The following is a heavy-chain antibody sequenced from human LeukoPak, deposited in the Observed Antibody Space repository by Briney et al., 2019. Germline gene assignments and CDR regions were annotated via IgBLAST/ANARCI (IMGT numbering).Heavy chain of an antibody. V-gene: IGHV1-69*04. D-gene: IGHD3-22*01. CDR2: IIPILGIA. CDR3: ARARSLTMIVEYAFDI. J-gene: IGHJ3*02. Sequence: SVKVSCKAAVSNFSSYAISAAQQAPLHELDSLRSIIPILGIANYAQKCHGRVTITADKSTSTAYMELSSLRSEDTAVYYCARARSLTMIVEYAFDIWGQGTMVTVSS. CDR1: VSNFSSYA.